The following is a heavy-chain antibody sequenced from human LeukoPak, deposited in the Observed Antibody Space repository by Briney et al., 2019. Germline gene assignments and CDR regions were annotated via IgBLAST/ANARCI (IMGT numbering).Heavy chain of an antibody. CDR3: ARQSTAIVGATLDY. D-gene: IGHD1-26*01. Sequence: SVKVSCKASGGTFSSYAISWVRQAPGQGLEWMGGIILIFGTANYAQKFQGRVTITADESTSTAYMELSSLRSEDTAVYYCARQSTAIVGATLDYWGQGTLVTVSS. V-gene: IGHV1-69*13. J-gene: IGHJ4*02. CDR1: GGTFSSYA. CDR2: IILIFGTA.